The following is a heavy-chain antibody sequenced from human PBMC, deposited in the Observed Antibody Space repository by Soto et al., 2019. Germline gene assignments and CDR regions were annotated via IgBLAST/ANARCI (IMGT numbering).Heavy chain of an antibody. CDR1: GVSVTTSY. V-gene: IGHV4-59*02. CDR2: ISDSGTT. Sequence: SETLSLTCTVSGVSVTTSYWTWIRQPQGKGLECIGYISDSGTTHYNPSLKNQVTISRHTSQNQFSLRLTSVTAADTAIYYCTRVALRYHGNSAMLDPWGQGTLVTVSS. D-gene: IGHD2-2*01. J-gene: IGHJ5*02. CDR3: TRVALRYHGNSAMLDP.